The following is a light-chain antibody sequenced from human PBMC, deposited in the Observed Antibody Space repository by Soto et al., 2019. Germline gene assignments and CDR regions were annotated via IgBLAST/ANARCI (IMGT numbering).Light chain of an antibody. Sequence: DIQMTQSPSSVSASVGDRVTITCRASQAISTWLAWYQQKPGKAPKLLIYAASNLQTGVPSRFSGIASGTDFTLTISSLQPEDFATYYCQPANSFPRTFGQGTKVEIK. V-gene: IGKV1D-12*01. CDR3: QPANSFPRT. CDR2: AAS. J-gene: IGKJ1*01. CDR1: QAISTW.